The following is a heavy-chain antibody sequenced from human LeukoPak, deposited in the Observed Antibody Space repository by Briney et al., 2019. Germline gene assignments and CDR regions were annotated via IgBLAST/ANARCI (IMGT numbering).Heavy chain of an antibody. CDR1: GGSISSSSYY. J-gene: IGHJ4*02. CDR3: ARLAVDTAILDY. CDR2: IYYSGST. D-gene: IGHD5-18*01. V-gene: IGHV4-39*01. Sequence: SETLSLTCTVSGGSISSSSYYWGWIRQPPGKGLEWIGSIYYSGSTYYNPSLKSRVTISVDTSKNQFSLKLSSVTAADTAVYYCARLAVDTAILDYWGQGTLVTVSS.